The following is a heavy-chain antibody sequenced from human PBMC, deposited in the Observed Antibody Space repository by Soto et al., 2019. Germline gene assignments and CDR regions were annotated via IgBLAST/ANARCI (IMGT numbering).Heavy chain of an antibody. J-gene: IGHJ4*02. D-gene: IGHD3-9*01. V-gene: IGHV1-2*02. CDR1: GYTFIDYY. CDR3: ARPPGYISDWYYFDL. Sequence: ASVTVSCKASGYTFIDYYMHWVRQAPGQGFEWMGRISPRSGGTNYAQKVQGRVTMTWDTSLNTAYMELSSLISEDTAVYYCARPPGYISDWYYFDLWGQGTLVTVSS. CDR2: ISPRSGGT.